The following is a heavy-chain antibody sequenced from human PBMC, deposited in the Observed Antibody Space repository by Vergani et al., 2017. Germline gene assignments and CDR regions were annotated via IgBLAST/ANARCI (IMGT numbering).Heavy chain of an antibody. CDR2: INPSGGST. D-gene: IGHD3-3*01. CDR3: ARGTTYDFWSGYPGGYMDV. J-gene: IGHJ6*03. V-gene: IGHV1-46*03. Sequence: QVQLVQSGAEVKKPGASVKFSCKASGYTFTSYYMHWVRQAPGQGLEWMGIINPSGGSTSYAQKFQGRVTMTRDTSTSTVYMELSSLRSEDTAVYYCARGTTYDFWSGYPGGYMDVWGKGTTVTVSS. CDR1: GYTFTSYY.